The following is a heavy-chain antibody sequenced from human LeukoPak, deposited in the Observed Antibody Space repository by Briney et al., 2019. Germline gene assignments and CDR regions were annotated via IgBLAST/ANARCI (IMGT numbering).Heavy chain of an antibody. CDR1: GYTFTGYY. CDR2: INPNSGGT. CDR3: AASGGYSSGTDY. V-gene: IGHV1-2*02. Sequence: ASVKVSCKASGYTFTGYYMHWVRQAPGQGLEWMGWINPNSGGTNYAQKFQGRVTMARDTSISTAYMELSRLRSDDTAVYYCAASGGYSSGTDYWGQGTLVTVSS. D-gene: IGHD6-19*01. J-gene: IGHJ4*02.